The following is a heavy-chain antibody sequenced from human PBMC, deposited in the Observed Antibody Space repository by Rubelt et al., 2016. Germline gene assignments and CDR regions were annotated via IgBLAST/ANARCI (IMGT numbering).Heavy chain of an antibody. V-gene: IGHV4-39*07. Sequence: QLQLQESGPGLVKPSETLSLTCTVSGGSISSSSYYWGWIRQPPGKGLEWIGSIYYSGSTYYNPSLKSRVTISVDTSKNQFSLKLSSVTAADTAVYYCARGITGTPWAYWGQGTLVTVSS. CDR2: IYYSGST. CDR3: ARGITGTPWAY. J-gene: IGHJ4*02. D-gene: IGHD1-20*01. CDR1: GGSISSSSYY.